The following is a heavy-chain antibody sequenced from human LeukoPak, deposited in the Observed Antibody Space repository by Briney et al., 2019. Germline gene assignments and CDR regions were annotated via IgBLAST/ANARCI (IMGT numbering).Heavy chain of an antibody. CDR2: IYYSGST. V-gene: IGHV4-59*08. D-gene: IGHD3-3*01. CDR1: GGSISSYY. Sequence: SETLSLTCTVSGGSISSYYWSWIRQPPGKGLEWIGYIYYSGSTNYNPSLKSRVTISVDTSKNQFSLKLSSVTAADTAVYYCARHGSRYDFWSGYLDYWGQGTLVTVSS. CDR3: ARHGSRYDFWSGYLDY. J-gene: IGHJ4*02.